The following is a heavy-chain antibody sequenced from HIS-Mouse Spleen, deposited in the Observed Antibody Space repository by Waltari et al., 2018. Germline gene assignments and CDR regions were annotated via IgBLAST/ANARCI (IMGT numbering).Heavy chain of an antibody. CDR1: GFTFRTYS. CDR2: ISSSSSYI. CDR3: ARRLLTGDAFDI. V-gene: IGHV3-21*01. Sequence: EVQLVQSGGGLVKPGGSLRLSFPASGFTFRTYSMNWVRQAPGKGLEWVSSISSSSSYIYYADSVKGRFTISRDNAKNSLYLQMNSLRAEDTAVYYCARRLLTGDAFDIWGQGTMVTVSS. D-gene: IGHD7-27*01. J-gene: IGHJ3*02.